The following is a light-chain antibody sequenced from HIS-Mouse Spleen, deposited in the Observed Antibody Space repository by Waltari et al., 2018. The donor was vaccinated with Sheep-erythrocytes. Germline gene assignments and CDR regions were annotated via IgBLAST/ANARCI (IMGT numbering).Light chain of an antibody. Sequence: DIQMNQSPSSLSASVGDRVTITCQASQDISNYLNWYQQKPGKAHKLLIYDASNLETGVPSRFSGSGSGTDFTFTISSLQPEDIATYYCQQYDNLLTFGGGTKVEIK. CDR1: QDISNY. J-gene: IGKJ4*01. V-gene: IGKV1-33*01. CDR2: DAS. CDR3: QQYDNLLT.